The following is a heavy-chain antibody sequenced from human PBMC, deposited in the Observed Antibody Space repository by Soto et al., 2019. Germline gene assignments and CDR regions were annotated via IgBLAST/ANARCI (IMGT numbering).Heavy chain of an antibody. V-gene: IGHV4-4*07. CDR2: IYTIGIT. CDR1: GGSISSYY. Sequence: SETLSLTCTVSGGSISSYYWSWIRQPAGKGLEWIGRIYTIGITNYNPSLKSRVTMSVDTSKNQFSLKLSSVTAADTAVYYCARDLPRITMVRGDYGMDVWGQGTTVTVSS. CDR3: ARDLPRITMVRGDYGMDV. J-gene: IGHJ6*02. D-gene: IGHD3-10*01.